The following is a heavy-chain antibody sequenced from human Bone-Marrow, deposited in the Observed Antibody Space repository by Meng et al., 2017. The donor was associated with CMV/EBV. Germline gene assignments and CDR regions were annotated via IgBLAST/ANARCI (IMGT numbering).Heavy chain of an antibody. CDR1: GITGGRDA. CDR3: ARELFSVVVSPLDC. D-gene: IGHD4-23*01. Sequence: EQLVEAGGGLVRPGGYLRLCPRTTGITGGRDAVCWVRRSLWKGLGSVSGVSGSGTSTVYVECVKGGFNSCSHNSMKSVYRQTNRLRAEDPLILYSARELFSVVVSPLDCWGQGSLVTVSS. J-gene: IGHJ4*02. CDR2: VSGSGTST. V-gene: IGHV3-23*04.